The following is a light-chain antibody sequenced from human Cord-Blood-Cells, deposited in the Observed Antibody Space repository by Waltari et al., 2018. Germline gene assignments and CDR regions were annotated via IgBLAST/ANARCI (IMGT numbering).Light chain of an antibody. J-gene: IGKJ1*01. V-gene: IGKV3-20*01. CDR2: GAS. CDR1: QSVSSSY. Sequence: EIVLTQSPGTLSLSPGERATLSCRASQSVSSSYLAWYQQKPGQAPRLLIYGASSRATGIPDRFSGSGSGTDFTLTISILEPEDFAVYYCQQYGSSSWTCGQGTKVEIK. CDR3: QQYGSSSWT.